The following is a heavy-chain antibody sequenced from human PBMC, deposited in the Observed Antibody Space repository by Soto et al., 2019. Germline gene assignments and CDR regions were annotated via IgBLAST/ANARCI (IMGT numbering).Heavy chain of an antibody. CDR3: CSLDYGQWY. CDR1: GYAFTRHH. Sequence: QVQLVQSGAEVKKSGASVKVSCNATGYAFTRHHMHWVRQVPGEGLDWMGMINPRSGGTNSPQKFQGRVTMTRDTSTSTVYMELSSLRSEDTAVYYCCSLDYGQWYWGQGTLVTVSS. CDR2: INPRSGGT. D-gene: IGHD3-10*01. V-gene: IGHV1-46*03. J-gene: IGHJ4*02.